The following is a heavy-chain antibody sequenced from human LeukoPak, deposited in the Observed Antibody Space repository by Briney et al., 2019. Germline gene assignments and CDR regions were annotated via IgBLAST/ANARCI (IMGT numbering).Heavy chain of an antibody. CDR1: GFTFSSYS. V-gene: IGHV3-21*01. D-gene: IGHD6-13*01. Sequence: GWSLRLSCAASGFTFSSYSMNWVRQAPGKGLEWVSSIDFTSRYIYNADSVKGRFTTSRDNAKNSLDLQMNSLKVEDTAVYYCATPAAGPGAEYSLYWGQGTLVIVSS. CDR2: IDFTSRYI. J-gene: IGHJ1*01. CDR3: ATPAAGPGAEYSLY.